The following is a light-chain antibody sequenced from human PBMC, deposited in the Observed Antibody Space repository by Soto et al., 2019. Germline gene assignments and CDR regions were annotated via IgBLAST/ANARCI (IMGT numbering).Light chain of an antibody. Sequence: DIQMTQSPSSLSASVGDRITITCRASQSISTYLNWYQQKPGRAPKVLISAASTLQSGVPSRFSGSGSGTDFTLTIISLQPEDFATYYCQQSYSALYTFGQGTKVEI. V-gene: IGKV1-39*01. CDR2: AAS. J-gene: IGKJ2*01. CDR3: QQSYSALYT. CDR1: QSISTY.